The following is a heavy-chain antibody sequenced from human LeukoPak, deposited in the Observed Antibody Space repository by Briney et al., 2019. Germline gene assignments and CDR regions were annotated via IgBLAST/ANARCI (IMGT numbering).Heavy chain of an antibody. J-gene: IGHJ4*02. V-gene: IGHV4-31*03. D-gene: IGHD6-6*01. CDR3: ARSYSSSPFDY. Sequence: SQTLSLTFTVSGASISSGGYYWSWLRQHPGKGLEWIGYIYYSGSTYYNPSLKSRVTISVDTSKNQFSLKLSSVTAADTAVYYCARSYSSSPFDYWGQGTLVTVSS. CDR1: GASISSGGYY. CDR2: IYYSGST.